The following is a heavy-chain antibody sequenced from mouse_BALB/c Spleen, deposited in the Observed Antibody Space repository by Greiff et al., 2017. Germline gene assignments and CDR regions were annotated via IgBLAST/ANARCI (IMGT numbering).Heavy chain of an antibody. V-gene: IGHV1S81*02. CDR1: GYTFTSYY. D-gene: IGHD1-1*01. J-gene: IGHJ2*01. CDR2: INPSNGGT. Sequence: QVQLQQSGAELVKPGASVKLSCKASGYTFTSYYMYWVKQRPGQGLEWIGEINPSNGGTNFNEKFKSKATLTVDKSSSTAYMQLSSLTSEDSAVYYCTRGAPPYGSSQYYFDYWGQGTTLTVSS. CDR3: TRGAPPYGSSQYYFDY.